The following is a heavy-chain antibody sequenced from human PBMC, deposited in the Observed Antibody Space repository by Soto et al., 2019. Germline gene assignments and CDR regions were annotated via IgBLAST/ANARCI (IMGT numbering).Heavy chain of an antibody. CDR3: AYLPCSGGSCYWFSFSGMDV. CDR2: IYWEDAK. D-gene: IGHD2-15*01. Sequence: QITLKESGPTLVKPTQTLTLTCTFSGFSLSTSGVGVAWIRQPPGKALEWLELIYWEDAKRYRQSLESRLTITKDTSKDQVVLTMTNMDSVDTATYYCAYLPCSGGSCYWFSFSGMDVWGQGTTVTVSS. J-gene: IGHJ6*02. V-gene: IGHV2-5*02. CDR1: GFSLSTSGVG.